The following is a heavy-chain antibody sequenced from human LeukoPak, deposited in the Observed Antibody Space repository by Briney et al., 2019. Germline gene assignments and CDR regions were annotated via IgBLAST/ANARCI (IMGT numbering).Heavy chain of an antibody. CDR3: AKNGDTSGYYYVDY. CDR1: GYSFTSYY. J-gene: IGHJ4*02. D-gene: IGHD3-22*01. Sequence: ASVKASCKASGYSFTSYYMHWVRQAPGQGLEWMGVISPSGGSTTYAQRFKGSVTMTRDTSTSTVYMELSSLRSEDTAVYYCAKNGDTSGYYYVDYWGQGTLVTVSS. V-gene: IGHV1-46*01. CDR2: ISPSGGST.